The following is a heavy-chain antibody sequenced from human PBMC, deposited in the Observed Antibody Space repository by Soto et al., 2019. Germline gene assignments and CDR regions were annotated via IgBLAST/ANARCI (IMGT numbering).Heavy chain of an antibody. CDR3: AKDKGSEWYFDL. J-gene: IGHJ2*01. CDR2: ISYDESNK. CDR1: GFSFSGYG. V-gene: IGHV3-30*18. Sequence: GGSLRLSCAGSGFSFSGYGMHWGRQAAGKGLEWVAFISYDESNKYSADSVKGRFTISRDNSKNTLYLQMNSLRAEDTAVYYSAKDKGSEWYFDLWGRGTLVT.